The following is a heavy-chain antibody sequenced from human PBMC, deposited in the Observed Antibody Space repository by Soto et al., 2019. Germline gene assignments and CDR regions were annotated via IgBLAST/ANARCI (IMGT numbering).Heavy chain of an antibody. CDR2: ISGSGGSA. D-gene: IGHD1-26*01. J-gene: IGHJ3*02. CDR1: GFTFSSYS. V-gene: IGHV3-23*01. CDR3: ARGEPGGTYAFDI. Sequence: EVLLLESGGGLVQPGGSLRLSCAASGFTFSSYSMSWVRQAPGKGLEWVSAISGSGGSAYYTDSVKGRFTVSRDNAKNTLSLQMNSLRAEDTAIYYCARGEPGGTYAFDIWGQGTMVTVSS.